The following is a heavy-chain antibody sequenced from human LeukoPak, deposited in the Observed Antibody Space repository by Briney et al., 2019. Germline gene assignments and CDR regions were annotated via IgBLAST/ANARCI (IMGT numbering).Heavy chain of an antibody. D-gene: IGHD2-21*02. J-gene: IGHJ4*02. Sequence: TGGSLRLSCAASGFTFSSYAMSWVRQAPGKGLEWVSAISGSGGSTYYADSVKGRFTISRDDAKHSLYLQMNSLRAEDTAVYYCARSMVTNYFDYWGQGSLVTVSS. CDR1: GFTFSSYA. V-gene: IGHV3-23*01. CDR2: ISGSGGST. CDR3: ARSMVTNYFDY.